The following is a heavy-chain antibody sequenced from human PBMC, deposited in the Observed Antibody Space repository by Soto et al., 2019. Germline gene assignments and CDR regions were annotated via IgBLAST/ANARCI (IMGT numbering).Heavy chain of an antibody. CDR2: IFPADSDT. Sequence: GESLKISCKGSGYTFSNYWIAWVRQRPGKGLEWMGIIFPADSDTKYSTSFQGQVTISADKSISTAYLQWSSLKASDTAMYYCASSVVVPSTMNYFDYWGQGSLVTVSS. J-gene: IGHJ4*02. V-gene: IGHV5-51*03. CDR3: ASSVVVPSTMNYFDY. D-gene: IGHD2-15*01. CDR1: GYTFSNYW.